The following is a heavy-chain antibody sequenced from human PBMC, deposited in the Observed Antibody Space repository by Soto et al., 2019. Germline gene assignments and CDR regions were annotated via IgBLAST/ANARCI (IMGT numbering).Heavy chain of an antibody. CDR1: GGSFRGYY. D-gene: IGHD3-10*01. V-gene: IGHV4-34*01. Sequence: PSETLSLTCAVYGGSFRGYYWSWIRQPPGKGLEWIGEINHSGSTNYNPSLKSRVIISVDTSKNQFSLKLSSVTAADTAVFYCARGLRVRGVPYYYYYMDVWGKGTTVT. J-gene: IGHJ6*03. CDR3: ARGLRVRGVPYYYYYMDV. CDR2: INHSGST.